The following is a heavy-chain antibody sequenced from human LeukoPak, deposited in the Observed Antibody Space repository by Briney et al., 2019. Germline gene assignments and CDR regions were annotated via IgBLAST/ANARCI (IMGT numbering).Heavy chain of an antibody. CDR1: GGTISSYY. CDR3: ARDTQIYCSSTSCYDAFDI. CDR2: IYYSGST. D-gene: IGHD2-2*01. V-gene: IGHV4-59*01. J-gene: IGHJ3*02. Sequence: SETLSLTCTVSGGTISSYYWSWIRQPPGKGLEWIGYIYYSGSTNYNPSLKSGLTISVDTSKNQFSLKLSSVTTADTAVYYCARDTQIYCSSTSCYDAFDIWGQGTMVTVSS.